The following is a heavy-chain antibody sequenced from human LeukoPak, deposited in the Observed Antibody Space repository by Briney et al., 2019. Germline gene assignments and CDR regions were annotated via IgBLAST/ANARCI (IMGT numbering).Heavy chain of an antibody. Sequence: GGSLRLSCAASGFDFSSNWMHWVRHAPGQGLVWVSRIKGDGISTNYADSVKGRFTISRDNSKNTLYLQMSSLRAEDTAVYYCVNYFDYWGQGTLVTVSS. V-gene: IGHV3-74*01. CDR2: IKGDGIST. CDR1: GFDFSSNW. J-gene: IGHJ4*02. CDR3: VNYFDY.